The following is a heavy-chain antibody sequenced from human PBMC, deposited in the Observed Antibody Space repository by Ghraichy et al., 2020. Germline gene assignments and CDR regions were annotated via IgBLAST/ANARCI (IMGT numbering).Heavy chain of an antibody. Sequence: SETLSLTCAVYGGSFSGYYWSWIRQPPGKGLEWIGEINHSGSTNYNPSLKSRVTISVDTSKNQFSLKLSSVTAADTAVYYCARGRVRGYSYGPGWFDPWGQGTLVTVSS. CDR3: ARGRVRGYSYGPGWFDP. CDR2: INHSGST. V-gene: IGHV4-34*01. D-gene: IGHD5-18*01. J-gene: IGHJ5*02. CDR1: GGSFSGYY.